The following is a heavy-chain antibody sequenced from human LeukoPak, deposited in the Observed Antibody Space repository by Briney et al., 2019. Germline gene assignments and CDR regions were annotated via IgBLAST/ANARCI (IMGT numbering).Heavy chain of an antibody. CDR2: ISSSSSTI. CDR1: GFTFSSYS. J-gene: IGHJ4*02. D-gene: IGHD2-2*01. CDR3: AGGWDVVVPAAPDY. Sequence: RTGGSLRLSCAASGFTFSSYSMNWVRQAPGKGLEWVSYISSSSSTIYYADSVKGRFTIPRGNAKNSLYLQMNSLRAEDTAVYYCAGGWDVVVPAAPDYWGQGTLVTVSS. V-gene: IGHV3-48*01.